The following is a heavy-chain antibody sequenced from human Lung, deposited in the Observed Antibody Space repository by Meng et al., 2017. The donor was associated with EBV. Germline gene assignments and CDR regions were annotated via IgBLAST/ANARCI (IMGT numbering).Heavy chain of an antibody. D-gene: IGHD7-27*01. CDR2: MNPKSGGA. J-gene: IGHJ4*02. V-gene: IGHV1-2*04. CDR3: VRANLGSADY. Sequence: QVQLVQSGAEVKKPXXXXXVSCKGSGYSFTDYHIHWVRQAPGQGLEWMGWMNPKSGGANSGQRFQGWVTMTRDTSISTAYMELNRLKSDDTAIYYCVRANLGSADYWGQGTLVTVSS. CDR1: GYSFTDYH.